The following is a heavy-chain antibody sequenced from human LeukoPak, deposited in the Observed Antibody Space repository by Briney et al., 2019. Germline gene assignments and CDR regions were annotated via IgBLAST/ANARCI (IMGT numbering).Heavy chain of an antibody. J-gene: IGHJ4*02. CDR3: ARRGITGTTAEY. V-gene: IGHV4-39*01. D-gene: IGHD1-7*01. CDR1: GDSISSTTSY. CDR2: IYYRGST. Sequence: SEALSLTCTVSGDSISSTTSYWGWIRQPPGKGLEWIGNIYYRGSTYNNPSLKSRVTISVDTSNNQFSLKLSSVTAADTAVYYCARRGITGTTAEYWGQGTLVTVSS.